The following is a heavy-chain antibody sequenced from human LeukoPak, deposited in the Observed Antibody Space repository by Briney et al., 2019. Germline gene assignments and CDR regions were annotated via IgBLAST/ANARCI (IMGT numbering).Heavy chain of an antibody. CDR3: SKQGDYGEVAY. CDR1: GFNFISAW. D-gene: IGHD4-17*01. Sequence: PGGSLRLSCAASGFNFISAWMTWVRQAPGKGLEWVGRIKSKSHGETTDYAAPVKGRFTISRDDSKNTLYLQMNSLKSEDTARYYCSKQGDYGEVAYWGQGALVTVSS. CDR2: IKSKSHGETT. V-gene: IGHV3-15*01. J-gene: IGHJ4*02.